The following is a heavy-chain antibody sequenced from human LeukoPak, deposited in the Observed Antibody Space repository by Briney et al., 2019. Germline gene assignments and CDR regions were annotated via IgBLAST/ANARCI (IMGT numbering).Heavy chain of an antibody. CDR1: GFTVSSNY. Sequence: GGSLRLSCAASGFTVSSNYMSWVRQAPGKGLEWVSVIYSGGSTYYADSVKGRFTISRDNSKNTLYLQMNSLRAEDTAVYYCARDAGIIGLSTEIDYWGQGTLVTVSS. CDR3: ARDAGIIGLSTEIDY. CDR2: IYSGGST. V-gene: IGHV3-53*05. J-gene: IGHJ4*02. D-gene: IGHD3-10*01.